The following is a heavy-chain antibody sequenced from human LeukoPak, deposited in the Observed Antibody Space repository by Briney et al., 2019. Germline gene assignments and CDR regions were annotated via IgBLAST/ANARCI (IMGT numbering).Heavy chain of an antibody. D-gene: IGHD5-12*01. V-gene: IGHV1-18*01. CDR2: ISGYNGNT. J-gene: IGHJ4*02. Sequence: ASVKVSCKASGYTFNRYGITWVRQAPGQGLEWMGRISGYNGNTNYAQKLQGRVTMTTDTSKSTAYMELRSLRSDDTAMYYCARDYGYGVTVMISDDYWGQGTLVTVSS. CDR1: GYTFNRYG. CDR3: ARDYGYGVTVMISDDY.